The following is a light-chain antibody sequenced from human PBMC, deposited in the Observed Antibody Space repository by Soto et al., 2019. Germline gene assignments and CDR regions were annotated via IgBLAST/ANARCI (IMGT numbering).Light chain of an antibody. Sequence: EIVMTQAPATLSVSPGERATLSCSASQSVSSNLAWYQQKPGQAPRLLIYGASTRATGIPARFSGSGSGTEFTLTISSLQSEDFAVYYCQQYNNWPPRTFGQGPKVDI. CDR1: QSVSSN. J-gene: IGKJ1*01. CDR2: GAS. V-gene: IGKV3-15*01. CDR3: QQYNNWPPRT.